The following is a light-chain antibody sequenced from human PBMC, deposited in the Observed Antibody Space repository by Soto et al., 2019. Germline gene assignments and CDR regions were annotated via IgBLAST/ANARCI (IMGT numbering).Light chain of an antibody. CDR2: DND. CDR3: AAWDDSLNVWV. V-gene: IGLV1-51*01. Sequence: QSVLTQPPSVSAAPGQKVTISCSGSNSNIGNNYVSWYQRLPGTAPKLLIYDNDQRPSGIPDRFSGSKSGTSASLAISGLQSEDEADYYCAAWDDSLNVWVFGGGTKLTVL. CDR1: NSNIGNNY. J-gene: IGLJ3*02.